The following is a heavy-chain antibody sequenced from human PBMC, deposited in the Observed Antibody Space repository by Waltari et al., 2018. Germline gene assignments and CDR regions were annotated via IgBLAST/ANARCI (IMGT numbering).Heavy chain of an antibody. V-gene: IGHV4-38-2*01. J-gene: IGHJ6*02. D-gene: IGHD3-22*01. CDR2: IYHSGST. CDR3: ARQRDSSGYYYFYYYYGMDV. Sequence: QVQLQESGPGLVKPSETLSLTCAVSGYSISSGYYWGWIRQPPGKGLEWIGSIYHSGSTYYNPSLKSRVTISVDTSKNQFSLKLSSVTAADTAVYYCARQRDSSGYYYFYYYYGMDVWGQGTTVTVSS. CDR1: GYSISSGYY.